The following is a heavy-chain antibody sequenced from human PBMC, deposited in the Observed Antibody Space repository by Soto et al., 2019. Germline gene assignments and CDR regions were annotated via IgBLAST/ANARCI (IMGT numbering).Heavy chain of an antibody. CDR1: GFTFSSYG. CDR3: AKDAFMVRGVTSLPTAPFDY. D-gene: IGHD3-10*01. V-gene: IGHV3-30*18. Sequence: GGSLRLSCAASGFTFSSYGMHWVRQAPGKGLEWVAVISYDGSNKYYADSVKGRFTISRDNSKNTLYLQMNSLRAEDTAVYYCAKDAFMVRGVTSLPTAPFDYWGQGTLVTVSS. CDR2: ISYDGSNK. J-gene: IGHJ4*02.